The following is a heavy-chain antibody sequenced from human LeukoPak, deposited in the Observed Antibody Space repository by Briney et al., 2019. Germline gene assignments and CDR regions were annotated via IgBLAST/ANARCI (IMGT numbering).Heavy chain of an antibody. J-gene: IGHJ4*02. D-gene: IGHD1-26*01. CDR1: GASISNHY. CDR3: ARLGSYHDF. Sequence: SETLSLTCTASGASISNHYWSWIRQTPEKGLEWMGHIHSSGGSSYYPSLKSRLTLSIDTSRNQLSLKLPSVTAADTAVYFCARLGSYHDFWGQGALVTVSS. V-gene: IGHV4-4*09. CDR2: IHSSGGS.